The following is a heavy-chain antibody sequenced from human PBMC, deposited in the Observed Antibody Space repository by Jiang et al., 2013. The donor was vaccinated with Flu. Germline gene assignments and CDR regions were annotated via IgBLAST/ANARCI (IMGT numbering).Heavy chain of an antibody. Sequence: SSISSSSSYIYYADSVKGRFTISRDNAKNSLYLQMNSLRAEDTAVYYCARDPRGDILTAKLITYYYYYYGMDVWGQGTTVTVSS. V-gene: IGHV3-21*01. D-gene: IGHD3-9*01. CDR3: ARDPRGDILTAKLITYYYYYYGMDV. CDR2: ISSSSSYI. J-gene: IGHJ6*02.